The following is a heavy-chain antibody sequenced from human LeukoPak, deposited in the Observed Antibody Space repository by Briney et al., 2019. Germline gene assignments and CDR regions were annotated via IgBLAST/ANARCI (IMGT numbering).Heavy chain of an antibody. V-gene: IGHV3-53*01. CDR2: IYSGGST. J-gene: IGHJ5*02. D-gene: IGHD6-13*01. CDR3: ARERRSSWYWFDP. Sequence: QSGGSLRLSCAASGFTVSSNYMSWVRQAPGKGLEWVSVIYSGGSTYYADSVKGRFTISRDNSKNTLYLQMNSLRAEDTAVYYCARERRSSWYWFDPWGQGTLVTVSS. CDR1: GFTVSSNY.